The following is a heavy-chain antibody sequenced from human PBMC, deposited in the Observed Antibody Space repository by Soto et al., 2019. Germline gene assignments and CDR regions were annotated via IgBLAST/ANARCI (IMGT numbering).Heavy chain of an antibody. CDR1: GYTFTGYY. CDR3: AIGDCSSTSCSADNWFDP. CDR2: INPNSGGT. Sequence: QVQLVQSGAEVKKPGASVKVSCKASGYTFTGYYMHWVRQAPGQGLEWMGWINPNSGGTNYAQKFQGWVTTTRDTSISTAYMELSRLRSDDTAVYYCAIGDCSSTSCSADNWFDPWGQGTLVTVSS. V-gene: IGHV1-2*04. J-gene: IGHJ5*02. D-gene: IGHD2-2*01.